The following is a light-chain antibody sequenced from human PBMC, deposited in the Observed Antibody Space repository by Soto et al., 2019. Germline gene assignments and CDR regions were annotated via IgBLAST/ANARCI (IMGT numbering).Light chain of an antibody. V-gene: IGLV2-14*01. CDR3: SSYTTTSTLV. J-gene: IGLJ1*01. Sequence: QSALTQPASVSGSPGQSSSISCTGTSSDVGYYNYVSWYQQHPGKAPKLMIYDVSNGPSGLSNRFSGSKSGNTASLTISGLQAEDEADYYCSSYTTTSTLVFGTGTKVTVL. CDR1: SSDVGYYNY. CDR2: DVS.